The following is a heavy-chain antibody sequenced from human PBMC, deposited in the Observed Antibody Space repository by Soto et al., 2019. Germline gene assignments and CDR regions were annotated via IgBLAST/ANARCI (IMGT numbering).Heavy chain of an antibody. CDR2: ISYDGSNK. CDR3: ARVPLVVVVAAYFDI. V-gene: IGHV3-30-3*01. D-gene: IGHD2-15*01. J-gene: IGHJ3*02. Sequence: QVQLVESGGGVVQPGRSLRLSCAASGFTFSSYAMHWVRQAPGKGLEWVAVISYDGSNKYYAESVKGRFTITRDNSKNTLYLQMNGLRAEEKAVYYCARVPLVVVVAAYFDIWGQGTMGTVSS. CDR1: GFTFSSYA.